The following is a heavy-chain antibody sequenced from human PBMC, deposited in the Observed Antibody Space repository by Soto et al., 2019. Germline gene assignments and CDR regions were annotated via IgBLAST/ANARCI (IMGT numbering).Heavy chain of an antibody. CDR2: MFHTGST. J-gene: IGHJ6*02. CDR3: AGARTDGEGFGVYYGMDV. Sequence: VQLQESGPGLVKPSGTLSLTCVVSAGSISSRSWWSWVRQPPGKGLEWIGEMFHTGSTSYNPSLKSRVNMSGDRSKNQFSLKLTSVTAADTAVYYCAGARTDGEGFGVYYGMDVWGRGTTVTVSS. D-gene: IGHD3-10*01. CDR1: AGSISSRSW. V-gene: IGHV4-4*02.